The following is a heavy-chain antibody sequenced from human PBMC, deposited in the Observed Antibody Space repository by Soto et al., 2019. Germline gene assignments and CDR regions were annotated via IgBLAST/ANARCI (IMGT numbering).Heavy chain of an antibody. CDR1: GFTFSSYW. CDR2: INSDGSST. Sequence: PGGSLRLSCAASGFTFSSYWMHWVRQAPGKGLVWVSRINSDGSSTSYADSVKGRFTISRDNAKNTLYLQMNSLRAEDTAVYYCAKDRVGGVPDAFDIWGQGTMVTVSS. CDR3: AKDRVGGVPDAFDI. J-gene: IGHJ3*02. V-gene: IGHV3-74*01. D-gene: IGHD2-8*01.